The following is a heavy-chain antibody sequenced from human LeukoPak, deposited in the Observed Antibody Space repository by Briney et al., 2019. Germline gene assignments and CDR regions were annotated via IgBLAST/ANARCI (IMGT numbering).Heavy chain of an antibody. J-gene: IGHJ4*02. CDR3: GRTEQLDPSVDY. CDR1: GYTFTSYG. Sequence: ASVKVSCKASGYTFTSYGISWVRQAPGQGLEWMGWISAYNGNTNYAQKLQGRVTMTTDTSTSTAYMELRSLRSDDTAVYYCGRTEQLDPSVDYWGQGTLVTVSS. V-gene: IGHV1-18*01. CDR2: ISAYNGNT. D-gene: IGHD6-6*01.